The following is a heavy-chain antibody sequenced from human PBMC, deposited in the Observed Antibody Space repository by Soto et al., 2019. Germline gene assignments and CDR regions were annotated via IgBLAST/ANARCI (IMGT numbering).Heavy chain of an antibody. V-gene: IGHV1-69*13. CDR3: ARQHIVVVTAAVPLLDI. Sequence: SVKVSCKASGGTFIIYAISWARQAPGQGLEWMGGIIPIFGTANYAQKFQGRVTITADESTSTAYMELSSLRSEDTAVYYCARQHIVVVTAAVPLLDIWGQGTMVTVSS. J-gene: IGHJ3*02. CDR1: GGTFIIYA. D-gene: IGHD2-21*02. CDR2: IIPIFGTA.